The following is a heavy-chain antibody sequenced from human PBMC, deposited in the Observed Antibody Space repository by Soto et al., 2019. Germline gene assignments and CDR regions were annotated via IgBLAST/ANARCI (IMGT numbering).Heavy chain of an antibody. V-gene: IGHV1-69*13. CDR2: IIPIFGTA. CDR3: ARVSYYYDSSVYSTFDY. Sequence: SVKVSCKDSGGTFSSYAISWVRQAPGQGLEWMGGIIPIFGTANYAQKFQGRVTITADESTSTAYMELSSLRSEDTAVYYCARVSYYYDSSVYSTFDYWGQRTLVTVSS. CDR1: GGTFSSYA. J-gene: IGHJ4*02. D-gene: IGHD3-22*01.